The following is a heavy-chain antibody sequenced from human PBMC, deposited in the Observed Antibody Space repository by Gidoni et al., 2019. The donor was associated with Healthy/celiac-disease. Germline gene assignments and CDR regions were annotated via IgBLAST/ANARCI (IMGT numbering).Heavy chain of an antibody. CDR2: ISSSGSTI. Sequence: EVQLVESGGGLVQPGGSLRLSCAAPGFTCSSYEMNWVRQAPGKGLEWVSYISSSGSTIYYADSVKGRFTISRDNAKNSLYLQMNSLRAEDTAVYYCARAYYGGNSVWGYFDYWGQGTLVTVSS. V-gene: IGHV3-48*03. CDR3: ARAYYGGNSVWGYFDY. CDR1: GFTCSSYE. J-gene: IGHJ4*02. D-gene: IGHD3-3*01.